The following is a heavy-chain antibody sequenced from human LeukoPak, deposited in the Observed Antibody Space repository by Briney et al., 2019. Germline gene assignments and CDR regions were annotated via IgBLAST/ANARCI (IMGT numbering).Heavy chain of an antibody. CDR2: IFYSGST. CDR1: GGSISSSSYY. Sequence: PSETLSLTCTVSGGSISSSSYYWGWIRQPPGKGLEWIGTIFYSGSTYYNPSLKSRVTISVDTSKNQFSLKLSSVTAADTAVYYCARRAGAAAGYYYYMDVWGKGTTVTISS. CDR3: ARRAGAAAGYYYYMDV. V-gene: IGHV4-39*01. D-gene: IGHD6-13*01. J-gene: IGHJ6*03.